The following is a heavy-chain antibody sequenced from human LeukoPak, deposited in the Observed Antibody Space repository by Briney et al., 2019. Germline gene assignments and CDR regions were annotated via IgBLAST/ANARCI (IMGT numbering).Heavy chain of an antibody. D-gene: IGHD2-21*01. CDR2: ISGSGGST. CDR3: AKSGGEERDPFSYFDY. V-gene: IGHV3-23*01. CDR1: GFTFDDYA. J-gene: IGHJ4*02. Sequence: GGSLRLSCAASGFTFDDYAMHWVRQAPGKGLEWVSAISGSGGSTYYADSVKGRFTISRDNSKNTLYLQMNSLRAEDTAVYYCAKSGGEERDPFSYFDYWGQGTLVTVSS.